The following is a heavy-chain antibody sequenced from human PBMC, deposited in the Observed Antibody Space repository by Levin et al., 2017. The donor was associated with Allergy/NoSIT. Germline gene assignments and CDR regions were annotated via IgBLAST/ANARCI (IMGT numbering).Heavy chain of an antibody. CDR3: ARGTLRFLEWLPRAQAFDI. Sequence: SETLSLTCAVYGGSFSGYYWSWIRQPPGKGLEWIGEINHSGSTNYNPSLKSRVTISVDTSKNQFSLKLSSVTAADTAVYYCARGTLRFLEWLPRAQAFDIWGQGTMVTVSS. CDR2: INHSGST. J-gene: IGHJ3*02. D-gene: IGHD3-3*01. CDR1: GGSFSGYY. V-gene: IGHV4-34*01.